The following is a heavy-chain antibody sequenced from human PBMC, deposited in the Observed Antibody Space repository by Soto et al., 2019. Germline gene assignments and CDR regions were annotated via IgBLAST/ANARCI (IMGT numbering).Heavy chain of an antibody. Sequence: PSETLSLTCTVSGGSISSYYWSWIRQPPGKGLEWIGYIYYSGSTNYNPSPKSRVTISVDTSKNQFSLKLSSVTAADTAVYYCASSNYDFWSGYWFDPWGQGTLVTVSS. V-gene: IGHV4-59*01. CDR3: ASSNYDFWSGYWFDP. CDR2: IYYSGST. D-gene: IGHD3-3*01. CDR1: GGSISSYY. J-gene: IGHJ5*02.